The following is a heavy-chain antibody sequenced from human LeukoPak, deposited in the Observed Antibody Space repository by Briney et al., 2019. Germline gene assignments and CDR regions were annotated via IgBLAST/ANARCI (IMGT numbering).Heavy chain of an antibody. CDR1: GFTFSSYA. J-gene: IGHJ4*02. V-gene: IGHV3-30-3*01. CDR3: ARTDTAMVPGYLFDY. D-gene: IGHD5-18*01. CDR2: ISYDGSNK. Sequence: GGSLRLSCAASGFTFSSYAMHWVRQAPGKGLEWVAVISYDGSNKYYADSVKGRFTISRDSSKNTLYLQMNSLRAEDTAVYYCARTDTAMVPGYLFDYWGQGTLVTVSS.